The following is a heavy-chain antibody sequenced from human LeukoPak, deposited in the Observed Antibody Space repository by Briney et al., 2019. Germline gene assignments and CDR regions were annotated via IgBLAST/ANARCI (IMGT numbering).Heavy chain of an antibody. J-gene: IGHJ3*02. Sequence: SVKVSCKASGGTFSSYAISWVRQAPGQGLEWMGGIIPIFGTANYAQKFQGRVTITTDESTSTAYMELSSLRSEDTAVYYCATGRVLTWNAFDIWGQGTMVTVSS. D-gene: IGHD3-10*01. V-gene: IGHV1-69*05. CDR1: GGTFSSYA. CDR2: IIPIFGTA. CDR3: ATGRVLTWNAFDI.